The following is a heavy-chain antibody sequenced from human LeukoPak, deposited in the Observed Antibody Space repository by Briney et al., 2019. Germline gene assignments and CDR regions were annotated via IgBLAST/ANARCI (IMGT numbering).Heavy chain of an antibody. D-gene: IGHD5-18*01. J-gene: IGHJ4*02. V-gene: IGHV3-30*18. CDR2: ISGDRGIK. CDR3: AKDLDTAMVTGDYFDY. Sequence: GGSLRLSCAASGFTFSSYGMHWVRQAPGKGLEWVAVISGDRGIKWIADSVKGRFTISRDNSKNTLYLQMNSLRAEDTAVYYCAKDLDTAMVTGDYFDYWGQGTLVTVSS. CDR1: GFTFSSYG.